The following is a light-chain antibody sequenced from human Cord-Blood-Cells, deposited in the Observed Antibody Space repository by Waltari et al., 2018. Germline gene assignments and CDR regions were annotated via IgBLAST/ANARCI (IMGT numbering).Light chain of an antibody. CDR1: QSVSSSY. V-gene: IGKV3-20*01. CDR2: GAS. CDR3: QQYGSSPT. Sequence: EFVLTQSPGTLSLSPGERATLSCRASQSVSSSYLAWYQQKPGQAPRLLIYGASSRATGIPDRFSGNGSGTDFTLTISRLEPEDFAVYYCQQYGSSPTFGPGTKVDIK. J-gene: IGKJ3*01.